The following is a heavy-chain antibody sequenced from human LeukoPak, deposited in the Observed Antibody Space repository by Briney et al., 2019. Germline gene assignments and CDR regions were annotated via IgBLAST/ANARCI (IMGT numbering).Heavy chain of an antibody. V-gene: IGHV4-4*07. J-gene: IGHJ4*02. CDR2: IYTSGST. CDR3: ARGDGFWRGSQGDAFDI. CDR1: GGSISSYY. D-gene: IGHD3-3*01. Sequence: SETLSLTCAVSGGSISSYYWSWIRQPAGKGLEWIGRIYTSGSTNYNPSLKSRVTMSVDTSKNQFSLKLSSVTAADTAVYYCARGDGFWRGSQGDAFDIWGQGTLVTVSS.